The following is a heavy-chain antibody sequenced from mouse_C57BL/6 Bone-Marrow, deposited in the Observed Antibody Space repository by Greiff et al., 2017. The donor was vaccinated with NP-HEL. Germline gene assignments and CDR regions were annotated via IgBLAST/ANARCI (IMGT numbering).Heavy chain of an antibody. CDR2: IDPEDGDT. Sequence: VQLQQSGAELVRPGASVKLSCTASGFNIKDYYMHWVKQRPEQGLEWIGRIDPEDGDTEYAPKFQGKDTMTADTSSNTAYLQLSSLTSEDTAVYYCTTLIYYYGSIYFDYWGQGTTLTVSS. D-gene: IGHD1-1*01. CDR3: TTLIYYYGSIYFDY. V-gene: IGHV14-1*01. J-gene: IGHJ2*01. CDR1: GFNIKDYY.